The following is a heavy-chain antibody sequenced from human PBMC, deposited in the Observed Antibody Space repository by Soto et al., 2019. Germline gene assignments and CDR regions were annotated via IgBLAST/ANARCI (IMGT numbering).Heavy chain of an antibody. CDR2: LVPLFGTP. CDR1: GGTFTSFA. D-gene: IGHD3-10*01. Sequence: QVQLVQSGAEVKKPGSSVKVSCKASGGTFTSFAFSWVRQAPGQGLEWMGGLVPLFGTPNYAQKLQGRVTITADGSTGTAYMELSSLTYEDTAVYYCARGRFGSGNYYFDYWGQGTLVTVSS. V-gene: IGHV1-69*12. CDR3: ARGRFGSGNYYFDY. J-gene: IGHJ4*02.